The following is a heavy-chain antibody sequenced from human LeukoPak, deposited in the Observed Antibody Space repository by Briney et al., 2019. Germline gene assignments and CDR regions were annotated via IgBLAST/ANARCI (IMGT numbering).Heavy chain of an antibody. J-gene: IGHJ4*02. V-gene: IGHV4-59*10. D-gene: IGHD4-23*01. CDR1: GGSFSGYY. Sequence: SETLSLTCAVYGGSFSGYYWSWIRQPPGKGLEWIGRIYTSGSTNYNPSLTSRVTMSVDTSKNQFSLTLNSVAAPVTAVSYLSRDGGYGIDYWGQGTLVTVSS. CDR2: IYTSGST. CDR3: SRDGGYGIDY.